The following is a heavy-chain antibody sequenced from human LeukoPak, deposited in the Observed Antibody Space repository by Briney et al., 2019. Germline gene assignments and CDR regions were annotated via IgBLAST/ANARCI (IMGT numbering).Heavy chain of an antibody. CDR1: GSTFSSYS. D-gene: IGHD6-13*01. CDR3: ASLSGIAAAKRLDY. Sequence: PGGSLRLSCAASGSTFSSYSMNWVRQAPGKGLEWVSSISSSSSYIYYADSVKGRFTISRDNAKNSLYLQMNSLRAEDTAVYYCASLSGIAAAKRLDYWGQGTLVTVSS. J-gene: IGHJ4*02. CDR2: ISSSSSYI. V-gene: IGHV3-21*01.